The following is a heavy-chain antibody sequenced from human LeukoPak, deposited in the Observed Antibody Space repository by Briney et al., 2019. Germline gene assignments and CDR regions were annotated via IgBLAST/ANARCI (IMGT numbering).Heavy chain of an antibody. V-gene: IGHV3-30*18. CDR2: ISYDGSNK. CDR3: AKGPLGYCSSTSCLYYYYYGMDV. CDR1: GFTFSSYD. Sequence: GGSLRLSCAASGFTFSSYDMHWVRQAPGKGLEWVAVISYDGSNKYYADSVKGRFTISRDNSKNTLYLQMNSLRAEDTAVYYCAKGPLGYCSSTSCLYYYYYGMDVWGQGTTVTVSS. D-gene: IGHD2-2*01. J-gene: IGHJ6*02.